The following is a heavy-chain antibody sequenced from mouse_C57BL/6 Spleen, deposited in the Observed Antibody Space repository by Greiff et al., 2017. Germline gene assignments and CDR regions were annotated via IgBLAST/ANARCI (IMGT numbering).Heavy chain of an antibody. J-gene: IGHJ1*03. CDR1: GYTFTSYW. Sequence: VQLQQPGAELVKPGASVKLSCKASGYTFTSYWMQWVKQRPGQGLEWIGEIDPSDSYTNYNQKFKGKATLTVDTSSSTAYMQLSSLTFEDSAVYYCARGTGYGSSYWYFDVWGTGTTVTVSS. CDR2: IDPSDSYT. V-gene: IGHV1-50*01. CDR3: ARGTGYGSSYWYFDV. D-gene: IGHD1-1*01.